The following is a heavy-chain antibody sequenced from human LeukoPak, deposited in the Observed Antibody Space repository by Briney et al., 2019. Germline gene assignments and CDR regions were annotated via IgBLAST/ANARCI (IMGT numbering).Heavy chain of an antibody. CDR2: IYYSGST. Sequence: SETLSLTCTVSGGSISSSSYYWGWIRQPPGKGLEWIGSIYYSGSTYYNPSLKSRVTISVDTSKNQFSLKLSSVTAADTAVYYCARTEGIRVDTVMGFDYWGQGTLVTVSS. CDR3: ARTEGIRVDTVMGFDY. J-gene: IGHJ4*02. D-gene: IGHD5-18*01. V-gene: IGHV4-39*01. CDR1: GGSISSSSYY.